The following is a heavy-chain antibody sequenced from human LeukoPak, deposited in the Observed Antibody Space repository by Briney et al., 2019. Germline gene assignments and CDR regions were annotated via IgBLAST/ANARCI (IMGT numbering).Heavy chain of an antibody. J-gene: IGHJ4*02. CDR3: ARGSENYLGGLDY. Sequence: PGGSLRLSCAASGFTFSSYEMNWVRQAPGKGLEWISYISGSGDIIYYADSVKGRLTISRDNAKNLVFLQMNSLRADDTAVYYCARGSENYLGGLDYWGQGTQVTVSS. CDR1: GFTFSSYE. CDR2: ISGSGDII. V-gene: IGHV3-48*03. D-gene: IGHD3-10*01.